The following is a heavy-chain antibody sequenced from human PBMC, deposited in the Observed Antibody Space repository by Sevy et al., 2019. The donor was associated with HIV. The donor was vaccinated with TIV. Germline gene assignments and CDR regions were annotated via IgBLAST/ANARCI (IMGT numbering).Heavy chain of an antibody. CDR1: GFTFSSFF. CDR3: ARDLTAPYYYYGMDV. V-gene: IGHV3-7*01. D-gene: IGHD1-20*01. J-gene: IGHJ6*02. Sequence: GGSLRLSCAAPGFTFSSFFMSWVRQAPGKGLEWVANIKQDGSEKYYVDSVKGRFTISRDNARNSVYLQMNSLRAEDTGVYYCARDLTAPYYYYGMDVWGQGTMVTVSS. CDR2: IKQDGSEK.